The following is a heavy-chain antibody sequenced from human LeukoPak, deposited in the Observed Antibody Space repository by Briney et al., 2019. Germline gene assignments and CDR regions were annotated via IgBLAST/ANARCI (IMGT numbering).Heavy chain of an antibody. V-gene: IGHV1-69*13. CDR3: ARDRAVTNYFDY. CDR1: GGTFSSYA. J-gene: IGHJ4*02. CDR2: IIPIFGTA. D-gene: IGHD4-17*01. Sequence: GASVKVSCKASGGTFSSYAISWVRQAPGQGLEWMGGIIPIFGTANYAQKFQGRVTITADESTSTAYMELSSLRSEDTAVYYCARDRAVTNYFDYWGQGTLVTVSS.